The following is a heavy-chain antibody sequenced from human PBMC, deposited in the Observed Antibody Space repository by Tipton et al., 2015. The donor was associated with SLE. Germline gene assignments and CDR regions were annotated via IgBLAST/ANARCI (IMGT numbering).Heavy chain of an antibody. V-gene: IGHV4-39*07. CDR2: IYYSGST. Sequence: TLSLTCTVSGGSISSSSYYWGWIRQPPGKGLEWIGSIYYSGSTYYNPSLKSRVTISVDTSKNQFSLKLSSVTAADTAVYYCARWLPWDRFDYWGQGTLVTVSS. J-gene: IGHJ4*02. D-gene: IGHD5-12*01. CDR1: GGSISSSSYY. CDR3: ARWLPWDRFDY.